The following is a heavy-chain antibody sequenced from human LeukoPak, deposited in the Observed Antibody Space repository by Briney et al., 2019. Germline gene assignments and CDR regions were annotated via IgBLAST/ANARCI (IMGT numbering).Heavy chain of an antibody. CDR2: IYPGDSDT. D-gene: IGHD6-6*01. V-gene: IGHV5-51*01. J-gene: IGHJ6*03. CDR3: ARRSVARSSSRVGYYYYMDV. CDR1: GYSFTSYW. Sequence: GESLKISCKGSGYSFTSYWIGWVRQMPGKGLEWMGIIYPGDSDTRYSPSFQGQVTISADKSISTAYLQWSSLKASDTAMYYCARRSVARSSSRVGYYYYMDVWGKGTTVTVSS.